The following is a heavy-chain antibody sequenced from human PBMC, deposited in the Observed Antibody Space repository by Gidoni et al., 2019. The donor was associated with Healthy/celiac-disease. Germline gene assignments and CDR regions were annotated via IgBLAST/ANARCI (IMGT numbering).Heavy chain of an antibody. CDR1: GGSFSGYY. Sequence: QVQLKQCGAGLLTPPDTLSLTCAVSGGSFSGYYWRWIRQPPGTGLEWIGEISHSGSTNYNPSLKSRVTISVDTSKNQFSLKLSSVTAADTAVYYCARARIHNGNPRNFDYWGQGTLVTVSS. CDR3: ARARIHNGNPRNFDY. J-gene: IGHJ4*02. V-gene: IGHV4-34*01. CDR2: ISHSGST. D-gene: IGHD1-20*01.